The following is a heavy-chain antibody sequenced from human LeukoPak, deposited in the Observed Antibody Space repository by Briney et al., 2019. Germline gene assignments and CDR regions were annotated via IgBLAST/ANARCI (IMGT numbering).Heavy chain of an antibody. Sequence: ASVKVSCKASGGTFSSYAISWVRQAPGQGLEWMGGIIPIFGTANYAQKFQGRVTITADESTSTAYMELSSLRSEDTAVYYCARGQSNDCGSKGPRAFDIWGQGTMVTVSS. D-gene: IGHD2-21*02. CDR3: ARGQSNDCGSKGPRAFDI. V-gene: IGHV1-69*13. J-gene: IGHJ3*02. CDR1: GGTFSSYA. CDR2: IIPIFGTA.